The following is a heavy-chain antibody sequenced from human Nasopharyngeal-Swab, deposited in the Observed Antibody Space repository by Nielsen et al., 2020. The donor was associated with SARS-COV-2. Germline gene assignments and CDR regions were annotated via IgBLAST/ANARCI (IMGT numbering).Heavy chain of an antibody. D-gene: IGHD3-22*01. CDR3: ARYDDYYDSSGYAY. J-gene: IGHJ4*02. CDR2: ISGSGGST. V-gene: IGHV3-23*01. Sequence: GESLKISCAVSGSSVSRNYMSWVRQAPGKGLEWVSVISGSGGSTYYADSVKGRFTISRDNSKNTLYLQMNSLRAEDTAVYYCARYDDYYDSSGYAYWGQGTLVTVSS. CDR1: GSSVSRNY.